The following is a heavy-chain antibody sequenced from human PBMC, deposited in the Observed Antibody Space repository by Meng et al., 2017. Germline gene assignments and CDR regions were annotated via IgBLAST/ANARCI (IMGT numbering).Heavy chain of an antibody. V-gene: IGHV1-46*01. J-gene: IGHJ6*02. D-gene: IGHD1-26*01. CDR2: INPSGGST. Sequence: ASVKVSCKASGYTFTSYYMHWVRQAPGQGLEWMGIINPSGGSTSYAQKFQGRVTMTRDTSTSTVYMELSSLRSEDTAVYYCAREKVVGATTIGGYYYYDMDVWGQGTMVTVSS. CDR3: AREKVVGATTIGGYYYYDMDV. CDR1: GYTFTSYY.